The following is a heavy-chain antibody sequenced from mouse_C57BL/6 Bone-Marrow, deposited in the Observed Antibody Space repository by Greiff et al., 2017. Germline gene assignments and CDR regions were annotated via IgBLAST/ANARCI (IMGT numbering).Heavy chain of an antibody. J-gene: IGHJ4*01. D-gene: IGHD2-4*01. CDR3: AREDDYDDYYAMDY. Sequence: VQVVESGPGLVQPSQSLSITCTVSGFSLTSYGVHWVRQSPGKGLEWLGVIWSGGSTDYNAAFISRLSISKDNSKSQVFFKMNSLQADDTAIYYCAREDDYDDYYAMDYWGQGTSVTVSS. CDR2: IWSGGST. CDR1: GFSLTSYG. V-gene: IGHV2-2*01.